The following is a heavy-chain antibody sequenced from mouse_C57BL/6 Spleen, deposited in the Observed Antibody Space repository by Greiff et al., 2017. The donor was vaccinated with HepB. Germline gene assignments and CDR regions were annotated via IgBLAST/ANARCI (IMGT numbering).Heavy chain of an antibody. V-gene: IGHV3-6*01. Sequence: ESGPGLVKPSQSLSLTCSVTGYSITSGYYWNWIRQFPGNKLEWMGYISYDGSNNYNPSLKNRISITRDTSKNQFFLKLNSVTTEDTATYYCARNSDYWGQGTTLTVSS. CDR3: ARNSDY. CDR1: GYSITSGYY. CDR2: ISYDGSN. J-gene: IGHJ2*01.